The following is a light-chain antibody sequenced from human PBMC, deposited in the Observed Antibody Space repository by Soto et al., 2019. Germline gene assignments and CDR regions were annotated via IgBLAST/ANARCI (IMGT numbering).Light chain of an antibody. CDR2: WAS. CDR3: QQYYSTPLT. Sequence: DIVMTQSPDSLAVSLGERATINCKSSRSVLYSSDNKNYLAGYQQKSGQPPKMVIYWASTRESGVPDRFSCSGSGTDFTLTISSLQAEDVAVYYCQQYYSTPLTFGGGTKVEIK. J-gene: IGKJ4*01. CDR1: RSVLYSSDNKNY. V-gene: IGKV4-1*01.